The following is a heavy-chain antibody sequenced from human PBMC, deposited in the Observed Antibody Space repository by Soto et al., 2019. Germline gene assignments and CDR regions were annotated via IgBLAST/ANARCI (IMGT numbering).Heavy chain of an antibody. D-gene: IGHD3-10*01. CDR3: AKRNDGSGGLDP. J-gene: IGHJ5*02. Sequence: PSETLSLTCAVSGGSISSSHWWSWVRQPPGKGLEWIGEIYRSGNTNYNPSLKSRVTISVDKSKNQFSLNLTSVTAADTAVFYSAKRNDGSGGLDPWGQGTLVTVSS. V-gene: IGHV4-4*02. CDR2: IYRSGNT. CDR1: GGSISSSHW.